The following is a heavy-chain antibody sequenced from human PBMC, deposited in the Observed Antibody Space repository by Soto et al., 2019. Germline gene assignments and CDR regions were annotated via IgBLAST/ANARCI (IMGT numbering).Heavy chain of an antibody. CDR2: IDRVGTGT. D-gene: IGHD4-4*01. CDR1: GFTFTNYW. CDR3: TSVIEY. J-gene: IGHJ4*02. Sequence: EVQLVHSGGGSVQPGGSLRLSCAASGFTFTNYWMHWVRQVPGKGLVWVSRIDRVGTGTRYSDSVQGRFTIARDNDETTLYLQMNSLRADDTAVYYCTSVIEYWGKGTVVTVS. V-gene: IGHV3-74*01.